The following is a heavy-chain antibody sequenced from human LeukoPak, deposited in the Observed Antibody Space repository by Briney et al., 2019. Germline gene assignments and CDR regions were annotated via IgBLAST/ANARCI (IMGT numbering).Heavy chain of an antibody. CDR1: GVIVSSHD. Sequence: GGSLRLSCEASGVIVSSHDMHWVRQAAGKGLEWVSSIGTAGGTSYAGSVKGRFTISRENAKNSLYLQMNSLRAGDTAVYYCARAQTPVTTYYYYYMDLWGKGTTVTVSS. V-gene: IGHV3-13*01. CDR2: IGTAGGT. CDR3: ARAQTPVTTYYYYYMDL. D-gene: IGHD4-17*01. J-gene: IGHJ6*03.